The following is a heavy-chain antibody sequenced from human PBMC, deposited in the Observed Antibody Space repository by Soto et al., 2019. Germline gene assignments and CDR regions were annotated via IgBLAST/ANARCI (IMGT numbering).Heavy chain of an antibody. D-gene: IGHD3-9*01. V-gene: IGHV3-43*01. Sequence: GSLRLSCAASGFSFEDYTMHWVRQGPGKGPEWISLISWDGGITDYSDSVKGRFISSRDNSKNSLLLEMNSLTSEDAAMYFCARDSYDILTGQKRYFDFWGQGTLVTVSS. CDR2: ISWDGGIT. CDR1: GFSFEDYT. J-gene: IGHJ4*02. CDR3: ARDSYDILTGQKRYFDF.